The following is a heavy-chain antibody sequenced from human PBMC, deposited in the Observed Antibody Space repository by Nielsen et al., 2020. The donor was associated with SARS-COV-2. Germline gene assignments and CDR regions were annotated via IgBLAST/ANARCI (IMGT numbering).Heavy chain of an antibody. J-gene: IGHJ4*02. CDR2: ISYDGSNK. V-gene: IGHV3-30*18. CDR1: GFTFSSYG. CDR3: AKVGGAAAGTWSGHFDY. Sequence: GESLKISCAASGFTFSSYGMHWVRQAPSKGLEWVAVISYDGSNKYYADSVKGRFTISRDNSKNTLYLQMNSLRAEDTAVYYCAKVGGAAAGTWSGHFDYWGQGTLVTVSS. D-gene: IGHD6-13*01.